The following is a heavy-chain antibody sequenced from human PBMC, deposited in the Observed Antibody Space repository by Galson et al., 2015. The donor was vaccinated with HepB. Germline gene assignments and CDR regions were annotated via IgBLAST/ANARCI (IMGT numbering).Heavy chain of an antibody. D-gene: IGHD3-22*01. CDR3: ARSPRYDRSNTGAFDI. V-gene: IGHV4-31*03. CDR2: IYYSGYA. J-gene: IGHJ3*02. Sequence: TLSLTCSVSGGSISSSGYYWSWIRQHPGKGLEWIGYIYYSGYAYYNPSLKSRVIISVDTSKNQFSLKLNSVTAADTAVYFCARSPRYDRSNTGAFDIWGQGTMVTVSS. CDR1: GGSISSSGYY.